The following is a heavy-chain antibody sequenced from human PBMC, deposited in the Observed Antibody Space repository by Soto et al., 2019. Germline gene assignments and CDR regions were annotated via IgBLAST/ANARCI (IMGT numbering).Heavy chain of an antibody. Sequence: SETVYHTCAVYGGSFSGYYWTWIRQPPGKGLEWIGEINHSGSTNYNPSLKSRVTISVDTSKNQFSLKLSSVTAADTAVYYCARGGWVGIAACLGLFYGMDVWGQGSSVIVSS. D-gene: IGHD6-6*01. CDR1: GGSFSGYY. V-gene: IGHV4-34*01. CDR3: ARGGWVGIAACLGLFYGMDV. J-gene: IGHJ6*01. CDR2: INHSGST.